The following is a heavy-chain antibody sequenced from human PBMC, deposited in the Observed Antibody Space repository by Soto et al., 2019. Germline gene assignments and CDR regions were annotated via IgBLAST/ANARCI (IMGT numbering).Heavy chain of an antibody. D-gene: IGHD2-8*01. CDR1: GGTFSSYA. CDR3: ARRLGYCTNGVCDDYYYGMDV. CDR2: IIPIFGTA. Sequence: GASVKVSCKASGGTFSSYAIIWVRQAPGQGLEWMGGIIPIFGTANYAQKFQGRVTITADESTSTAYMELSSLRSEDTAVYYCARRLGYCTNGVCDDYYYGMDVWGQGTTVTVSS. J-gene: IGHJ6*02. V-gene: IGHV1-69*13.